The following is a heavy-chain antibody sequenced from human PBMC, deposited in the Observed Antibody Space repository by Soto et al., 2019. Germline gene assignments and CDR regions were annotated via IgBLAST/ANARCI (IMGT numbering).Heavy chain of an antibody. CDR1: GDYMTISDFL. V-gene: IGHV4-39*01. J-gene: IGHJ3*02. CDR2: IYYSGLS. Sequence: QLLESGPGLVKPSETLSLSCTVSGDYMTISDFLWGWVRQPPGKGLEWIGGIYYSGLSNYNPSLRSRATMSVDTSRNQFFLNVTSVTAAVTAVYYCARPVDAHLAFDIWGQGKLVTVSS. D-gene: IGHD2-2*01. CDR3: ARPVDAHLAFDI.